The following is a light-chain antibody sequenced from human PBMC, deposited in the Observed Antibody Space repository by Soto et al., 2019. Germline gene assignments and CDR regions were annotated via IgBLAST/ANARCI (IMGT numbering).Light chain of an antibody. CDR3: QQYYYWPANS. V-gene: IGKV3-15*01. Sequence: EIVMTQSPATLSVSPGERATLSCRASQNIDNNLAWYQQKLGQTPRLLIYGASTRATGAPARFSGSESGTDFTLTISSLQSEDFAVYYCQQYYYWPANSFGQGTKLEIK. J-gene: IGKJ2*03. CDR2: GAS. CDR1: QNIDNN.